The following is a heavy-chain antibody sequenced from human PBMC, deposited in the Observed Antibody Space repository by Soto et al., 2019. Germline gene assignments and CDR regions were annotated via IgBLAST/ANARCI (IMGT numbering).Heavy chain of an antibody. J-gene: IGHJ6*02. CDR3: AKEIGGAASTYHYYGMDA. CDR1: GFTFSSYF. V-gene: IGHV3-30*18. D-gene: IGHD3-3*01. Sequence: QLVESGGGVVQPGRSLRLSCTASGFTFSSYFMHWVRQAPGKGLERVATISHDGNNKYHVDSVKGRFTISRDNSKDTVYLQMDSPRFEDTAEYYCAKEIGGAASTYHYYGMDAWGQGTTVTVS. CDR2: ISHDGNNK.